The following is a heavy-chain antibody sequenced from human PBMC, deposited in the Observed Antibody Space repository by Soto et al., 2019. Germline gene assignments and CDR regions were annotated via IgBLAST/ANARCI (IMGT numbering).Heavy chain of an antibody. V-gene: IGHV4-31*03. Sequence: SETRSLTCTVSGGSISGGVYYGIWIRQHPGKGLEWIGYIYYSGSTYYNPSLKSRVTISVDTSKNQFSLKLSSVTAADTAVYYCARDGRDKQPRWGQGTLVTFSS. CDR3: ARDGRDKQPR. CDR2: IYYSGST. CDR1: GGSISGGVYY. D-gene: IGHD1-1*01. J-gene: IGHJ4*02.